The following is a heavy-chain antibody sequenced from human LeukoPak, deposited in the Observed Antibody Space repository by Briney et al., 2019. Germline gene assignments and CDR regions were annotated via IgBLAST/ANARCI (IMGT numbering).Heavy chain of an antibody. D-gene: IGHD6-13*01. Sequence: PGGSLRLSCAASGFSFSTYGMHWVRQAPGKGLEWVAFIRNDGSDKQYADSVKGRFTISRDNAKNSLYLQMNSLRAEDTAVYYCARDPRIAAAGRRGVRFDYWGQGTLVTVSS. J-gene: IGHJ4*02. CDR3: ARDPRIAAAGRRGVRFDY. V-gene: IGHV3-30*02. CDR1: GFSFSTYG. CDR2: IRNDGSDK.